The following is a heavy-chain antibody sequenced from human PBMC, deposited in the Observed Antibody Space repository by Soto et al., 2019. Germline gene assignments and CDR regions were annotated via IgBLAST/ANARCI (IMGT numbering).Heavy chain of an antibody. Sequence: QVQLVQSGAEVKKPGASVKVSCKASGYTFTNYYIYWVRQAPGQGLEWMGIINPSAGSTNYAQKFQGRITMTRDASTSTVDRILSSLRSEDSAVYYCARVPLYCDRSGFYYDHHYGMDVWGQGTSVTVSS. D-gene: IGHD3-22*01. CDR2: INPSAGST. V-gene: IGHV1-46*01. CDR3: ARVPLYCDRSGFYYDHHYGMDV. J-gene: IGHJ6*02. CDR1: GYTFTNYY.